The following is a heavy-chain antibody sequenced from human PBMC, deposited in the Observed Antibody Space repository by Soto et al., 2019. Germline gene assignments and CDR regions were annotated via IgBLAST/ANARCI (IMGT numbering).Heavy chain of an antibody. Sequence: QVQLVQSGAEVKKPGSSVKVSCKASGGTFSSYAISWVRQAPGQGLEWMGGIIPIFGTANYAQKFQGRVTITADECTSTAYMELSSLRSEDTAVYYCARAKDIVLVPAAVLNYYYGMDVWGQGTTVTVSS. CDR3: ARAKDIVLVPAAVLNYYYGMDV. CDR2: IIPIFGTA. J-gene: IGHJ6*02. V-gene: IGHV1-69*12. D-gene: IGHD2-2*01. CDR1: GGTFSSYA.